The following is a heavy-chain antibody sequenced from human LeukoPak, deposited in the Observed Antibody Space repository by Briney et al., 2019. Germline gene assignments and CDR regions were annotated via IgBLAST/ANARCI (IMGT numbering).Heavy chain of an antibody. CDR2: IYYSGNT. D-gene: IGHD1-26*01. J-gene: IGHJ4*02. CDR1: GGSISSSSYY. V-gene: IGHV4-39*02. CDR3: VRDYSGAGTVGATSGY. Sequence: SETLSLTCTVSGGSISSSSYYWGWIRQPPGKGLEWIGNIYYSGNTYYSPSLKSRVTISVDTSKNQFSLKLSSVTAADTAVYYCVRDYSGAGTVGATSGYWGQGTLVTVSS.